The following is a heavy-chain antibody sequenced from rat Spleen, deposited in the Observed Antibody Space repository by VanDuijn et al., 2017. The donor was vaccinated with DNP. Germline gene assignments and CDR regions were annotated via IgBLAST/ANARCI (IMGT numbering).Heavy chain of an antibody. V-gene: IGHV5S13*01. Sequence: EVQLVESGGGLVQPGRSLKLSCAGSGFSFGSYDMAWVRQAPTKCLEWVASISTSGDKTYYSDSVEGRFTVSRDNAKNTLYLQMNSLRSEDMATYYCVRWNSGHFDYWGQGVMVPVSS. CDR3: VRWNSGHFDY. J-gene: IGHJ2*01. CDR2: ISTSGDKT. D-gene: IGHD4-3*01. CDR1: GFSFGSYD.